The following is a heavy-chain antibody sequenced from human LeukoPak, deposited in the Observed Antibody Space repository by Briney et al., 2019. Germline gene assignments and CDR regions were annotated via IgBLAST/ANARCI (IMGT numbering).Heavy chain of an antibody. Sequence: ASVKLSCKASGYTLTSYYMHLVRQAPGQGLEWVGIINPRGGSTTYAQKFQGRVTMTRDTSTSTVYMELSSLRSEATGVYYCARVPGNRGYDYYFDYWGQGSLVTVSS. D-gene: IGHD5-12*01. CDR3: ARVPGNRGYDYYFDY. V-gene: IGHV1-46*01. J-gene: IGHJ4*02. CDR1: GYTLTSYY. CDR2: INPRGGST.